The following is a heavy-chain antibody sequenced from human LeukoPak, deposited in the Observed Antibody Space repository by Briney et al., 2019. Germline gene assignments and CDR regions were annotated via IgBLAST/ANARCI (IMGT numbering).Heavy chain of an antibody. CDR3: ARGRVGHTGNFDY. Sequence: GGSLRLSCAASGFRFSSYWMSWVRQAPRKGLEWVANIKQDGSEKYYVDSVKGRFTISRDNAKNSLYLQMNSLRVEDTAVYYCARGRVGHTGNFDYWGQGTLVTVSS. CDR1: GFRFSSYW. CDR2: IKQDGSEK. D-gene: IGHD1-26*01. V-gene: IGHV3-7*04. J-gene: IGHJ4*02.